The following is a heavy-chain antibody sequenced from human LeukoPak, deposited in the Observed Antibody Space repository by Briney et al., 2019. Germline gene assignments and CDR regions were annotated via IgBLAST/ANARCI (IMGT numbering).Heavy chain of an antibody. CDR1: GFTVSSNY. J-gene: IGHJ4*02. V-gene: IGHV3-53*01. D-gene: IGHD2-15*01. Sequence: PGGSLRLSCAASGFTVSSNYMSWVRQAPGKGLEWVSVIYSGGSTYYADSVKGRFTISRDNSKNTLYLQMNSLRAEDTAVYYCTRAAYCSGGSCYYFDYWGQGTLVTVSS. CDR3: TRAAYCSGGSCYYFDY. CDR2: IYSGGST.